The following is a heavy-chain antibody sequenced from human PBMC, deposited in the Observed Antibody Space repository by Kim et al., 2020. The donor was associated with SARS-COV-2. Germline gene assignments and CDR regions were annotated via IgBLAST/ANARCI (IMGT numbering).Heavy chain of an antibody. Sequence: FTISRDNSKNTLYLQMNSLRAEDTAVYYCARGAWDYYGSGSYELVSYFDYWGQGTLVTVSS. J-gene: IGHJ4*02. V-gene: IGHV3-30*07. CDR3: ARGAWDYYGSGSYELVSYFDY. D-gene: IGHD3-10*01.